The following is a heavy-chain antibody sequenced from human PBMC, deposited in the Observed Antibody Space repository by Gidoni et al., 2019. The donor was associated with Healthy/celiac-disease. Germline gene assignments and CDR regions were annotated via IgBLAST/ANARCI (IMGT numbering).Heavy chain of an antibody. Sequence: QVQLVESGGGVVQPGRSLRLSCATSGFTFSSYAMHWVRQAPGKGLEWVAVISYDGSNKYYADSVKGRFTISRDNSKNTLYLQMNSLRAEDTAVYYCARGYYDDYYYYGMDVWGQGTTVTVSS. J-gene: IGHJ6*02. CDR1: GFTFSSYA. V-gene: IGHV3-30-3*01. CDR2: ISYDGSNK. D-gene: IGHD3-22*01. CDR3: ARGYYDDYYYYGMDV.